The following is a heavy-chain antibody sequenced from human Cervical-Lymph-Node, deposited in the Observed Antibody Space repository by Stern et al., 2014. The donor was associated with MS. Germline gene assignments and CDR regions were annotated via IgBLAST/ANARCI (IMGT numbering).Heavy chain of an antibody. CDR3: ARVNSQWLFDY. CDR1: GYTFTSYY. V-gene: IGHV1-46*01. Sequence: QVQLVQSGAEVKKPGASVKVSCKASGYTFTSYYMHWVRQAPGQGLEWLGIINPSGGSTSYAQKFQGRVTMTRDTSTSTVYMELSSLRSEDTAVYYCARVNSQWLFDYWGQGTLVTVSS. D-gene: IGHD6-19*01. J-gene: IGHJ4*02. CDR2: INPSGGST.